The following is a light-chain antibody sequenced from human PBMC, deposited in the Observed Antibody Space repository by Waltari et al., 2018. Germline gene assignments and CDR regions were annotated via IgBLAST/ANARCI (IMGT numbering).Light chain of an antibody. Sequence: EIVMTQSPATLSVSPGERATLSCRASQSVSSNLAWYQQKPGQAPRLLIYGASTRATGIPARFRGSGSGTAFTLTISSPQSEDFAVYYCQHYNKWPYAFGQGTKLEIK. CDR2: GAS. V-gene: IGKV3-15*01. J-gene: IGKJ2*01. CDR1: QSVSSN. CDR3: QHYNKWPYA.